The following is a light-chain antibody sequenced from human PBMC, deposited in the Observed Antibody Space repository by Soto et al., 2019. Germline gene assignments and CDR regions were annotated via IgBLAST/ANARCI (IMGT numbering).Light chain of an antibody. J-gene: IGKJ2*01. CDR3: HQYNNWPYT. CDR2: GAS. CDR1: QSVSSN. V-gene: IGKV3-15*01. Sequence: EIVMTQSPATLSVSPGERATLSCRASQSVSSNLAWYQQQPGQAPRLLIYGASTRATGIPARFSGSGSGTEFTLTISSLQSEDFAVYYCHQYNNWPYTFGQGTKLEI.